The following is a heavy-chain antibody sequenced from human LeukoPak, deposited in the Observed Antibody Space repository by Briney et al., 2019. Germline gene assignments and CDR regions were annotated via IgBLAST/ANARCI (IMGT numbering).Heavy chain of an antibody. CDR2: INPNNGDT. Sequence: ASVKVSCKTSGYTFTASYIHWVRQAPGQGLEWMGWINPNNGDTKYARKFQGWITMTRDTSISTAYMELSRLRSDDTAMYYCAIDYDYVWWSYRWSFDYWGQGTLVTVFS. D-gene: IGHD3-16*02. V-gene: IGHV1-2*04. CDR3: AIDYDYVWWSYRWSFDY. CDR1: GYTFTASY. J-gene: IGHJ4*02.